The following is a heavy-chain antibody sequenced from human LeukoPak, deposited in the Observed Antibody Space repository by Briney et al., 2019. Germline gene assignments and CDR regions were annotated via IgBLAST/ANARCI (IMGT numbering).Heavy chain of an antibody. CDR2: ISGSGGST. Sequence: GGSLSLSCAAAGFTFSSYAMSWVRQAARKGLEWVSPISGSGGSTYYADSVKGRFTISRDNSKNTLYLQMNSLRAEDTAVYYCAKNEQQLGPQDFDYWGQGTLATVSS. CDR3: AKNEQQLGPQDFDY. J-gene: IGHJ4*02. D-gene: IGHD6-13*01. CDR1: GFTFSSYA. V-gene: IGHV3-23*01.